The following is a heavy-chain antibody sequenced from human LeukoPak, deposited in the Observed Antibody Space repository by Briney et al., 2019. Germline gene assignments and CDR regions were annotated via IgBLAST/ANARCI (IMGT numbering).Heavy chain of an antibody. Sequence: PGGPLRLSCAASGFTFSSYWMHWVRQAPGKGLVWVSRINNDGSGSNYADSVKGRFTISRDNAKNSLYLEIHSLRADDTAVYYCAREYGSSGDFDLWGQGTLVTVSS. CDR1: GFTFSSYW. D-gene: IGHD6-6*01. J-gene: IGHJ4*02. CDR2: INNDGSGS. V-gene: IGHV3-74*01. CDR3: AREYGSSGDFDL.